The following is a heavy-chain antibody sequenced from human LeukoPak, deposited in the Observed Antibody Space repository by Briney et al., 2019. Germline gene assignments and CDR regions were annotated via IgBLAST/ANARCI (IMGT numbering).Heavy chain of an antibody. V-gene: IGHV3-7*04. Sequence: GGSLRLSCAASGFTFSTSWMSWVRQAPGKGLEWVATIKQDGSEKYYVDSVKGRFTISRDNAKISLYLQMNSLRAEDTAVYYCAMAAYTGSPTSFDYWGQGTLVTVSS. J-gene: IGHJ4*02. CDR2: IKQDGSEK. CDR1: GFTFSTSW. D-gene: IGHD1-26*01. CDR3: AMAAYTGSPTSFDY.